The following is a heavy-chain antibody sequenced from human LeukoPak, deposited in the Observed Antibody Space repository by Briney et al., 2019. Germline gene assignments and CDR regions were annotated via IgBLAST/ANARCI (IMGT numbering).Heavy chain of an antibody. Sequence: SGTLSLTCAVYGGSFSGYYWSWIRQPPGKGLEWIREINHSGSTNYNPSLKSRVTISVDTSKNQFSLKLSSVTAADTAVYYCARVKGYYDFWSGYYPRADYYYGMDVWGQGTTVTVSS. CDR3: ARVKGYYDFWSGYYPRADYYYGMDV. J-gene: IGHJ6*02. V-gene: IGHV4-34*01. CDR1: GGSFSGYY. D-gene: IGHD3-3*01. CDR2: INHSGST.